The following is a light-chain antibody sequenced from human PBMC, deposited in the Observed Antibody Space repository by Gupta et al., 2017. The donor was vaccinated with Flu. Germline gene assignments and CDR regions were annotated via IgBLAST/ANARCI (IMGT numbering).Light chain of an antibody. CDR2: QDS. V-gene: IGLV3-1*01. Sequence: SHSLPQPPSVSVSPGQTASITCSGDKLGDIYVSWYQQKPGQSPVLVIYQDSQRPSGIPERFSGSNSGNTATLTISGTQAMDEADYYCQAWDSGTCGFGGGTKLTVL. J-gene: IGLJ2*01. CDR3: QAWDSGTCG. CDR1: KLGDIY.